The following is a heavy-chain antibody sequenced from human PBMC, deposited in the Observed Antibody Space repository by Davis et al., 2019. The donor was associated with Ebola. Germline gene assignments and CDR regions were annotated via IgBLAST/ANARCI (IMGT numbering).Heavy chain of an antibody. Sequence: GESLKISCAASGFTFTSYWIGWVRQMPGKGLEWMGIIYPGDSDTRYSPSFQGQVTISADKSISTAYLQWSSLKASDTAMYYCARTSESRSYYGPYYYYGMDVWGQGTTVTVSS. V-gene: IGHV5-51*01. CDR3: ARTSESRSYYGPYYYYGMDV. CDR2: IYPGDSDT. J-gene: IGHJ6*02. D-gene: IGHD1-26*01. CDR1: GFTFTSYW.